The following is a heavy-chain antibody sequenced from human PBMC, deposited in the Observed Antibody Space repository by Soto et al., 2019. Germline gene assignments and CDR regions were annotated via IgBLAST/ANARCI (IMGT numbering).Heavy chain of an antibody. V-gene: IGHV1-69*02. Sequence: QVQLVQSGAEVRKPGSAVRVSCKASADTFNLYTINWVRQAPGLGLELVGRVNPIIPRSNYARNFEGRVTITADKFTTTAYMELSTLRSDDTAIYYCATSYGSGYRAFDYWGQGALVTVSS. D-gene: IGHD3-10*01. CDR3: ATSYGSGYRAFDY. J-gene: IGHJ4*02. CDR2: VNPIIPRS. CDR1: ADTFNLYT.